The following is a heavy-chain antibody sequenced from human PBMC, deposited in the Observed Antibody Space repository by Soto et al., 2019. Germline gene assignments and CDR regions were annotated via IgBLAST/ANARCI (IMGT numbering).Heavy chain of an antibody. J-gene: IGHJ3*02. D-gene: IGHD3-10*02. CDR3: VAYYVATDVFDI. CDR1: GFTFSSYG. Sequence: GGSLRLSXAASGFTFSSYGMHWVRQAPGKGLEWVAAISYDGSDKYYADSVKGRFTISRDKSKNTLYLQMNSLRAEDTAVYYCVAYYVATDVFDIWGQGTMVTVSS. V-gene: IGHV3-30*03. CDR2: ISYDGSDK.